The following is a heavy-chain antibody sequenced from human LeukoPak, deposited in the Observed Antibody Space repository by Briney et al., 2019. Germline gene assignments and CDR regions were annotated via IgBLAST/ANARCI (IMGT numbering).Heavy chain of an antibody. CDR1: GGSISSGSYY. CDR3: ARQITSGSGSYHFDY. J-gene: IGHJ4*02. D-gene: IGHD3-10*01. V-gene: IGHV4-61*02. Sequence: SETLSLTCTVSGGSISSGSYYWSWIRQPAGKGLEWIGRIYTSGSTNYNPSLKSRVTISVDTSKNQFSLKLTSVTAADTAVYYCARQITSGSGSYHFDYWGQGTLVTVSS. CDR2: IYTSGST.